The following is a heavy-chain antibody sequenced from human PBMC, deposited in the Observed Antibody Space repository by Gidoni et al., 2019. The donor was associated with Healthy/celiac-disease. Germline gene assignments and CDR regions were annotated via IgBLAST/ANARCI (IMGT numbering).Heavy chain of an antibody. V-gene: IGHV4-34*01. CDR3: ARAFSSGYSRGWFDP. Sequence: QVQLQQWGAGLLKPSETLSLTCAVYGGSFSGYYWSWIRQPPGKGLEWIGEINHSGSTNYNPSLKSRVTISVDTSKNQFSLKLSSVTAADTAVYYCARAFSSGYSRGWFDPWGQGTLVTVSS. CDR2: INHSGST. J-gene: IGHJ5*02. CDR1: GGSFSGYY. D-gene: IGHD3-22*01.